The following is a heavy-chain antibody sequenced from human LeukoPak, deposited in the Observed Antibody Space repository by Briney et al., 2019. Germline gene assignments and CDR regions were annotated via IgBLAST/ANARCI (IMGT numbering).Heavy chain of an antibody. CDR2: IYYSGST. V-gene: IGHV4-59*08. CDR1: GGSISSYY. CDR3: ARRKSSSGFDY. D-gene: IGHD6-13*01. Sequence: SETLSLTCTVSGGSISSYYWSWIRQPPGKGLEWIGYIYYSGSTNYNPSLKSRVTISIDTSKKQFSPKLSSVTAADTAVYYCARRKSSSGFDYWGQGTLVTVSS. J-gene: IGHJ4*02.